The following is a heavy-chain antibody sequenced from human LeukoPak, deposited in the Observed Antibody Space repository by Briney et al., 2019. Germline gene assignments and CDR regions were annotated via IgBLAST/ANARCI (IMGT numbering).Heavy chain of an antibody. CDR3: ARGGLRYCSSTSCRNWFDP. D-gene: IGHD2-2*01. J-gene: IGHJ5*02. CDR2: ISYDGSNK. CDR1: GFTFSSYA. Sequence: PGGSLRLPCAASGFTFSSYAMHWVRQAPGKGLEWVAVISYDGSNKYYADSVKGRFTISRDNSKNTLYLQMNSLRAEDTAVYYCARGGLRYCSSTSCRNWFDPWGQGTLVTVSS. V-gene: IGHV3-30*01.